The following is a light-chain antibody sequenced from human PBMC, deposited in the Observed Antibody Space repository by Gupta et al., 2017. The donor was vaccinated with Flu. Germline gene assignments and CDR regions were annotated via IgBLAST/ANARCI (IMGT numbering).Light chain of an antibody. Sequence: LLTPSPPTLSFSPGERATLSCRASQSVRSYLVWYQQKPGQAPRLLIYDASNSATGIPARFSGSGSGTDFTLSISSLEPEDFAVYYCQHRSNWPPTFGQGTRLEIK. CDR3: QHRSNWPPT. V-gene: IGKV3-11*01. J-gene: IGKJ5*01. CDR1: QSVRSY. CDR2: DAS.